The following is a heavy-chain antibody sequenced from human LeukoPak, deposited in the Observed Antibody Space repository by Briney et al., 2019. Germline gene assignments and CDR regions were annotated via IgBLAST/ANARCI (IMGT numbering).Heavy chain of an antibody. CDR3: AYVGSSGWRDY. J-gene: IGHJ4*02. CDR2: IRGSGGST. CDR1: GFTFSSYA. V-gene: IGHV3-23*01. D-gene: IGHD6-19*01. Sequence: GGSLRLSWAASGFTFSSYAMSWVRQAPGKGLEWVSAIRGSGGSTYYADSVKGRFTISRDNSKNTLYLQMNSLRAEDTAVYYCAYVGSSGWRDYWGQGTLVTVSS.